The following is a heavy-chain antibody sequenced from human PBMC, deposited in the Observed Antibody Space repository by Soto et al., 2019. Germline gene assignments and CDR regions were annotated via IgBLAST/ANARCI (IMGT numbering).Heavy chain of an antibody. V-gene: IGHV3-30-3*01. J-gene: IGHJ6*02. CDR1: GFTFSSYA. Sequence: QVQLVESGGGVVQPGRSLRLSCAASGFTFSSYAMHWVRQAPGKGLEWVAVISYDGSNKYYADSVKGRFTISRDNSKNTLYLQMNSLRAEDTAVSYCAREPNGMDVWGQGTTVTVS. CDR2: ISYDGSNK. CDR3: AREPNGMDV.